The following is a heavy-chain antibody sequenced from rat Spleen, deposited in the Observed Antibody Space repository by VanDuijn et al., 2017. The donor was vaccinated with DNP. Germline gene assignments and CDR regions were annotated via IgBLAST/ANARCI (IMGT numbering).Heavy chain of an antibody. CDR3: ARSQGYYFDGSYYPFAY. Sequence: QVQLKESGPGLVQPSQTLSLTCTVAGFSLTSYNVHWVRQPPGKDLEWMGVIWNTGGTQYNSALKSRLSISRDTSKSHVFLKMNSVQTEDTAMYFCARSQGYYFDGSYYPFAYWGQGTLVTVSS. CDR1: GFSLTSYN. V-gene: IGHV2-41*01. D-gene: IGHD1-12*02. CDR2: IWNTGGT. J-gene: IGHJ3*01.